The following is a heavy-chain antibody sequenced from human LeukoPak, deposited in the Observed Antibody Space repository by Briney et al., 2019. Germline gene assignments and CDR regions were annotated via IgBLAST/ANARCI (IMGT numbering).Heavy chain of an antibody. J-gene: IGHJ3*02. Sequence: PSETLSLTCTVSGGSISSSSYYWGWIRQPPGKGLEWIGSIYYSGSTYYNPSLKSRVTISVDASKNQFSLKLSSVTAADTAVYYCARQQMVGAPPVNYVGAFDIWGQGTMVTVSS. CDR1: GGSISSSSYY. V-gene: IGHV4-39*01. CDR3: ARQQMVGAPPVNYVGAFDI. D-gene: IGHD3-16*01. CDR2: IYYSGST.